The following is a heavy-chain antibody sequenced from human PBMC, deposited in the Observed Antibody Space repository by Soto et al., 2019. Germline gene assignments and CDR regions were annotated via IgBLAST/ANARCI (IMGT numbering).Heavy chain of an antibody. CDR3: ARSVGIAVPAPGYYYYGMDV. CDR1: GFTFSSYS. Sequence: EVQLVESGGGLVKPGGSLRLSCAASGFTFSSYSMNWVRQAPGKGLEWVSSISSSSSYIYYADSVKGRFTISRDNAKNSLYLQMYSLRADDTAVYYCARSVGIAVPAPGYYYYGMDVWGQGTTVTVSS. V-gene: IGHV3-21*01. D-gene: IGHD6-19*01. CDR2: ISSSSSYI. J-gene: IGHJ6*02.